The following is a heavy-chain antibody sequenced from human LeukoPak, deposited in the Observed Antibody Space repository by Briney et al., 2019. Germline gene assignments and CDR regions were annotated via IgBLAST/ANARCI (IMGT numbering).Heavy chain of an antibody. J-gene: IGHJ4*02. Sequence: GGSLRLSCAASGFTFSSYAMHWVRQAPGKGLEYVSALSSNGGSTYYANSVKGRFTMSRDNSKNTLYLQMRRLRAEDMAVYYCARGVARSSKFHFSYYFDYWGQGTLVTVSS. CDR1: GFTFSSYA. CDR3: ARGVARSSKFHFSYYFDY. V-gene: IGHV3-64*01. D-gene: IGHD6-6*01. CDR2: LSSNGGST.